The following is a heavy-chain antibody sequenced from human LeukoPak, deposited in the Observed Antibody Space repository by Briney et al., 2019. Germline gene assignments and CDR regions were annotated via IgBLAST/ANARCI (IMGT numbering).Heavy chain of an antibody. CDR1: GFTFGDYA. D-gene: IGHD3-9*01. V-gene: IGHV3-49*04. Sequence: GGSLRVSCTASGFTFGDYAMSWVRQAPGKGLEWVGFIRSKAYGGTTEYAASVKGRFTISRDDSKSIAYLQMNSLKTEDTAVYYCTREGYDILTGYFSDYWGQGTLVTVSS. J-gene: IGHJ4*02. CDR3: TREGYDILTGYFSDY. CDR2: IRSKAYGGTT.